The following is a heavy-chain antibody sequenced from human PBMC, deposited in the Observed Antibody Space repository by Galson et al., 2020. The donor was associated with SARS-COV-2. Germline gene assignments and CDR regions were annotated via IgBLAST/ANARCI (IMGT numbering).Heavy chain of an antibody. D-gene: IGHD3-10*02. Sequence: QLGESLKISCATSGFTFSNYGMHWVRQAPGKGLEWVAFIRFDGSNKYYVDSVKGRFSIFRDTSENTLYLQMNSLRREDTAVYYCAKGGLMWLFGAPDSWGQGTLVTVSS. CDR3: AKGGLMWLFGAPDS. CDR1: GFTFSNYG. V-gene: IGHV3-30*02. J-gene: IGHJ4*02. CDR2: IRFDGSNK.